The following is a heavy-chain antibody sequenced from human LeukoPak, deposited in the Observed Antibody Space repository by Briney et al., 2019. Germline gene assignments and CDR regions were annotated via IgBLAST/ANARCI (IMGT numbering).Heavy chain of an antibody. D-gene: IGHD2/OR15-2a*01. Sequence: PGGSLRLSCAASGFTFSSYSMNWVRQAPGKGLEWVSYISSSSSTIYYADSVKGRFTISRDNAKNSLYLQMNSLRAEDTAVYYCARIEGNKGDAFDIWGQGTMVTVSS. V-gene: IGHV3-48*01. CDR3: ARIEGNKGDAFDI. CDR1: GFTFSSYS. J-gene: IGHJ3*02. CDR2: ISSSSSTI.